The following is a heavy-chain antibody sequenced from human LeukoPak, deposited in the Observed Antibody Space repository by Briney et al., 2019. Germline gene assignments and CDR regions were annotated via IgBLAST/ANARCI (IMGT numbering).Heavy chain of an antibody. D-gene: IGHD2-15*01. CDR2: ISGGGGST. V-gene: IGHV3-23*01. CDR3: ASTGGSIPFDY. Sequence: GGSLRLSCAASGFTFTSYSMNWVRQAPGKGLEWVSTISGGGGSTYYADSVKGRFTISRDNSKNTLYLQVNSLRAEDTAVYYCASTGGSIPFDYWGQGTLVTVSS. CDR1: GFTFTSYS. J-gene: IGHJ4*02.